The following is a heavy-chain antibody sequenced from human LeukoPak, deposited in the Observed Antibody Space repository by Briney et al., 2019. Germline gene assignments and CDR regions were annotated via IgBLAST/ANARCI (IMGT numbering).Heavy chain of an antibody. CDR3: ARNEYGDGDAFDI. CDR2: INPNSGNT. Sequence: VASVRVSCKASGYTFTSYDINWVRQATGQGLEWMGWINPNSGNTGYAQRFQGRVTMTRSTSISTAYMELTSLRSEDTAVYYCARNEYGDGDAFDIWGQGTMVTVSP. D-gene: IGHD4-17*01. CDR1: GYTFTSYD. V-gene: IGHV1-8*01. J-gene: IGHJ3*02.